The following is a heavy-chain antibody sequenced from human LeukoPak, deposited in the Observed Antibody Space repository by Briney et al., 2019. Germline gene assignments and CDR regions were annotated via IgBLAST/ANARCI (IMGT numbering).Heavy chain of an antibody. CDR2: IYYSGST. V-gene: IGHV4-39*07. J-gene: IGHJ3*02. CDR1: GGSISSSSYY. D-gene: IGHD6-13*01. CDR3: ARDSAAGGQGAFDI. Sequence: SETLSLTCTVPGGSISSSSYYWGWIRQPPGRGLEWIGSIYYSGSTYYNPSLKSRVTISVDTSKNQFSLKVSSETAADTAVYYCARDSAAGGQGAFDIWGQGTTVTVSS.